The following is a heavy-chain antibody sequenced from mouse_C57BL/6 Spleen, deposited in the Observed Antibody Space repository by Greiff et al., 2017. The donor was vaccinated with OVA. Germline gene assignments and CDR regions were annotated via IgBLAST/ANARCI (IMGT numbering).Heavy chain of an antibody. CDR3: TRGGNYSNYVYAMDY. J-gene: IGHJ4*01. V-gene: IGHV5-9-1*02. D-gene: IGHD2-5*01. CDR1: GFTFSSYA. Sequence: EVMLVESGAGLVKPGGSLTLSCAASGFTFSSYAMSWVRQTPEKRLEWVAYISSGGDYIYYADTVKGRFTISRDNARNTLYLQMSSLKSEDTDMDYCTRGGNYSNYVYAMDYWGKGTSVTVAS. CDR2: ISSGGDYI.